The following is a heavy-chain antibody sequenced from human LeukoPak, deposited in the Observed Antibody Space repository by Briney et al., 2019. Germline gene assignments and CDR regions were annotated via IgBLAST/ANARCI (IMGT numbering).Heavy chain of an antibody. J-gene: IGHJ4*02. D-gene: IGHD5/OR15-5a*01. CDR3: ASVGNGVYGTYYFDY. CDR1: GFTFSSYW. V-gene: IGHV3-7*03. CDR2: IKQDESEK. Sequence: GGSLRLSCAASGFTFSSYWMSWVRQAPGKGLEWVANIKQDESEKYYVDSVKGRFTISRDNAKNSLYLQMNSLRAEDTAVYYCASVGNGVYGTYYFDYWGQGTLVTVSS.